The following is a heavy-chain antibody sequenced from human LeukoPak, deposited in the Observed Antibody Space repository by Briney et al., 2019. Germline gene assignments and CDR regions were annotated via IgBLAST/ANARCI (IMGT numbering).Heavy chain of an antibody. V-gene: IGHV3-30-3*01. CDR1: GFTFSSYA. Sequence: GRSLRLSCAASGFTFSSYAMHWVRQAPGKGLEWVAVISYDGSNKYYADSVKGRFTISRDNSKNTLYLQMNSLRAEDTAVYYCARDLXYXXIXXXXXYWGXGXLXTVSS. J-gene: IGHJ4*02. D-gene: IGHD3-9*01. CDR3: ARDLXYXXIXXXXXY. CDR2: ISYDGSNK.